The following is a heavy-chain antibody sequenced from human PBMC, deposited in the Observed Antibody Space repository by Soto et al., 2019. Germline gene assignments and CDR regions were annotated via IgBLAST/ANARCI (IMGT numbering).Heavy chain of an antibody. CDR3: GRGRSGQIVVFY. J-gene: IGHJ4*02. V-gene: IGHV1-18*01. CDR2: ISDHNGDT. D-gene: IGHD1-26*01. Sequence: ASVKVSCKASGYTFSTSGITWVRQAPGQGLEWMGWISDHNGDTRYAQKFQGRVTMTRDTSITTVYMELKNLSPDDTAVYYCGRGRSGQIVVFYWGQGTPVTVS. CDR1: GYTFSTSG.